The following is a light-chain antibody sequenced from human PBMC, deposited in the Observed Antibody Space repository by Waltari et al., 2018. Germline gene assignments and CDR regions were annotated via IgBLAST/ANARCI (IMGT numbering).Light chain of an antibody. J-gene: IGLJ2*01. CDR3: SAWDDSLNDPVV. CDR1: SSNIGNSV. CDR2: SNN. Sequence: QSVLTQPPSASGTAGQRVTISCSGSSSNIGNSVVSWYQQLPGTAPKLLIPSNNRPPSGVPDRFSASNSGTSASLAISGLQSADEAHYYCSAWDDSLNDPVVFGGGTKLTVL. V-gene: IGLV1-44*01.